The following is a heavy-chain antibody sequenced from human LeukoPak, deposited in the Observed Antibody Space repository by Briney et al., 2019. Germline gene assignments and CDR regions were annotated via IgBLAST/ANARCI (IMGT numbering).Heavy chain of an antibody. CDR3: GKTTTGYSSGRYPGWPVDY. D-gene: IGHD6-19*01. J-gene: IGHJ4*02. V-gene: IGHV3-23*01. CDR2: IFGSGGSP. Sequence: GGSLRLSCAASGFTFGSYAMSWVRQAPGKGLEWVSGIFGSGGSPHYADSVKGRFTISRDNSKNTVYLQMNSLRVEDTAVYYCGKTTTGYSSGRYPGWPVDYWGQGTLVTVSS. CDR1: GFTFGSYA.